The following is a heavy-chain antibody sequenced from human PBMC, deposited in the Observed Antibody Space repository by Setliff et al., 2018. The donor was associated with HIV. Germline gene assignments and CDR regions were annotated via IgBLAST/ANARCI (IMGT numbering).Heavy chain of an antibody. CDR3: ATPVTSRGYYYMDV. Sequence: TLSLTCTVSGGSISSSSYYWTWIRQHPGKGLEWIGYYYYSGFTYYNPSLKSRLTISIDTSKNQFSLKLSSVTAADTAVYYCATPVTSRGYYYMDVWGKGTTVTVSS. D-gene: IGHD4-17*01. V-gene: IGHV4-31*03. CDR2: YYYSGFT. CDR1: GGSISSSSYY. J-gene: IGHJ6*03.